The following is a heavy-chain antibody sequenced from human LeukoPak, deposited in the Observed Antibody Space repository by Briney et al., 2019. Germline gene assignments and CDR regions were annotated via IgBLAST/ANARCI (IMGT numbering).Heavy chain of an antibody. CDR3: TTYGSSWYSPYYFDY. CDR1: GFTFSNYG. V-gene: IGHV3-15*01. D-gene: IGHD6-13*01. J-gene: IGHJ4*02. Sequence: GGSLGLSCAASGFTFSNYGMHWVRQAPGKGLEWVGRIKSKTDGGTTDYAAPVKGRFTISRDDSKNTLYLQMNSLKTEDTAVYYCTTYGSSWYSPYYFDYWGQGTLVTVSS. CDR2: IKSKTDGGTT.